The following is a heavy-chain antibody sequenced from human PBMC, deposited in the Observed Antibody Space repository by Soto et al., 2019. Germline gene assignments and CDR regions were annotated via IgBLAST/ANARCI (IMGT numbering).Heavy chain of an antibody. CDR3: ARDSYSGSYVH. Sequence: ASVKVSCKASGYTFTAYSIHWLRQAPGQGLEWMGWINPNDGDTNYAQNFQDRVTMTGDTSITTVSMDLSRLTSDDTAVYFCARDSYSGSYVHWGQGTLVTVSS. D-gene: IGHD1-26*01. V-gene: IGHV1-2*02. CDR1: GYTFTAYS. J-gene: IGHJ4*02. CDR2: INPNDGDT.